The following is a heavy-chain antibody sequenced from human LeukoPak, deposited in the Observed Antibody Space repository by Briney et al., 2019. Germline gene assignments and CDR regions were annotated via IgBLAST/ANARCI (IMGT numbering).Heavy chain of an antibody. CDR1: GFTFSSYE. CDR3: ARDIRRSGGSCYTSNWFDP. D-gene: IGHD2-15*01. J-gene: IGHJ5*02. CDR2: ISSSGSTI. Sequence: PGGSLRLSCAASGFTFSSYEMNWVRQAPGKGLEWVSYISSSGSTIYYAYSVKGRFTISRDNAKNSLYLQMNSLRAEDTAVYYCARDIRRSGGSCYTSNWFDPWGQGTLVTVSS. V-gene: IGHV3-48*03.